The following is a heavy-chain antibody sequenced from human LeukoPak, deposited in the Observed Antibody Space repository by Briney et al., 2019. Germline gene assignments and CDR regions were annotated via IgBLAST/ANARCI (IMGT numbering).Heavy chain of an antibody. CDR3: AKVTGAPYYYDSTRWFDP. V-gene: IGHV3-30*02. J-gene: IGHJ5*02. CDR2: IRSDGNNK. Sequence: GGSLRLSCAASGFTFTNYAMHWVRQAPGKGLEWVAFIRSDGNNKYYADSVKGRFTISRDNSKNTLYLQMNSLRAEDTAVYYCAKVTGAPYYYDSTRWFDPWGQGTLVTVSS. D-gene: IGHD3-22*01. CDR1: GFTFTNYA.